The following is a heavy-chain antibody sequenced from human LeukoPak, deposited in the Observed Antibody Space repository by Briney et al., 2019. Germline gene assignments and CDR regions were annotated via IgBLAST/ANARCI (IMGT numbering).Heavy chain of an antibody. V-gene: IGHV2-5*01. Sequence: SGPTLLNPPQTLTLTCTFSGFSLSTSGVGVGWIRQPPGKVLMWLELIYWNDDKRYSPSLQSRLTITKDTSKNQVVLTMTNMDPVDTATYYCAHSEKQWLSTGGHFDYWGQGTLVTVSS. CDR3: AHSEKQWLSTGGHFDY. J-gene: IGHJ4*02. CDR1: GFSLSTSGVG. CDR2: IYWNDDK. D-gene: IGHD6-19*01.